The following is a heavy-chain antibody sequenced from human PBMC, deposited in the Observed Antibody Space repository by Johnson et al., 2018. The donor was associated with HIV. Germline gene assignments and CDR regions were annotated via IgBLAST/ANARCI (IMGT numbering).Heavy chain of an antibody. CDR3: AKSNTMIVVGGGFDI. CDR1: GFTFSSYG. V-gene: IGHV3-33*06. D-gene: IGHD3-22*01. J-gene: IGHJ3*02. Sequence: QVQLVESGGGVVQPGRSLRLSCAASGFTFSSYGMHWVRQAPGKGLEWVAVIWYDGSSKYYADSVKGRFTISRDNSKNTLYLQMSSLRAEDTAVYYCAKSNTMIVVGGGFDIWGQGTMVTVSS. CDR2: IWYDGSSK.